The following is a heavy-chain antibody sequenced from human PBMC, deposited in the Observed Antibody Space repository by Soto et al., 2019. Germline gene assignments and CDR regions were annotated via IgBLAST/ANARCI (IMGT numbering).Heavy chain of an antibody. J-gene: IGHJ4*02. CDR1: GFIFSKYS. D-gene: IGHD1-26*01. Sequence: GGSLRLSCGASGFIFSKYSMNWVRQAPGKGLEWLSYISSNSVTIYYADSVRGRFTIFRDNAKNSLYLQMNSLRDEDTAVYYCAREDILGTRSFDYWGQGDLVTVSS. CDR3: AREDILGTRSFDY. CDR2: ISSNSVTI. V-gene: IGHV3-48*02.